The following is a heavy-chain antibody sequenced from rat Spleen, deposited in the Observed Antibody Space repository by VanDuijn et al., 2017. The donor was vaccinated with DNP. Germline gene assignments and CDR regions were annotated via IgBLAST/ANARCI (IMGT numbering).Heavy chain of an antibody. J-gene: IGHJ2*01. Sequence: EVQLVESGGGLVQPGNSLKLSCAASGFTFSDYAMAWVRQSPKKGLEWVATIIYDGSSTYYRDSVKGRFTISRDNAKSTLYLQMESLRSEDTATYYCATPLGGYNNYYFDYWGQGVMVTVSS. CDR2: IIYDGSST. CDR1: GFTFSDYA. CDR3: ATPLGGYNNYYFDY. D-gene: IGHD1-10*01. V-gene: IGHV5-17*01.